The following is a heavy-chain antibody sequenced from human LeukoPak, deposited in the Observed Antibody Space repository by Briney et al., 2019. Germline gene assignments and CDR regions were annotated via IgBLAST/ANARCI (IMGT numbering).Heavy chain of an antibody. CDR3: AIAGTSYWSGVNDC. V-gene: IGHV3-72*01. J-gene: IGHJ4*02. CDR2: IRNKASSYAT. D-gene: IGHD1-7*01. Sequence: GGSLRLSCAASIFPLNEHYVQGARQAPGKGLEWVGRIRNKASSYATEYDASVKGRFTISRDDSDNSLYLQLNSLKTDDRAEYYCAIAGTSYWSGVNDCWGQGTLVTVSS. CDR1: IFPLNEHY.